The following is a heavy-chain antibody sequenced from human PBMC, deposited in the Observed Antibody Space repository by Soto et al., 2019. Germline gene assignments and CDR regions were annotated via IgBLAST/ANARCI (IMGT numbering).Heavy chain of an antibody. D-gene: IGHD2-21*02. V-gene: IGHV3-7*03. CDR3: ARVRCTTSDCFHDY. Sequence: LRLSCAASGFTSSTYWMSWVRQAPGKGLEWVANIKPDGSGEYYMDSVKGRFTISRDNAKNSLYLQMNSLRVEDTAMYYCARVRCTTSDCFHDYWGQGTLVTVSS. CDR1: GFTSSTYW. CDR2: IKPDGSGE. J-gene: IGHJ4*02.